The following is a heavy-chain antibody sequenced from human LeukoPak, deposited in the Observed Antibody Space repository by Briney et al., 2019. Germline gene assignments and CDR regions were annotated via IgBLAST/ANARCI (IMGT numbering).Heavy chain of an antibody. CDR2: IIPILGIA. CDR3: ARDPGRYIVADPFDY. Sequence: ASVKVSCKASGGTFSSYAISWVRQAPGQGLEWMGRIIPILGIANYAQKFQGRVTITADKSTSTAYMELSSLRSEDTAVYYCARDPGRYIVADPFDYWGQGTLVTVSS. D-gene: IGHD5-12*01. J-gene: IGHJ4*02. V-gene: IGHV1-69*04. CDR1: GGTFSSYA.